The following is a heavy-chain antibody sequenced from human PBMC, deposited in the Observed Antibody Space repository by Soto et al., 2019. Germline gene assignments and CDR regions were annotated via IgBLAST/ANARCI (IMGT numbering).Heavy chain of an antibody. V-gene: IGHV3-74*01. J-gene: IGHJ4*02. CDR3: ASGYGPAR. Sequence: QLVESGGGLVQRGGSLRLSCTASGFTFRDNWMHWIRQSPGKGLAWVSRISSDGRSTSNADSVMGRCTISRDNAKNTLYLQMTSLRVEDRAVYYCASGYGPARWDQGTLVTVSS. CDR2: ISSDGRST. D-gene: IGHD5-18*01. CDR1: GFTFRDNW.